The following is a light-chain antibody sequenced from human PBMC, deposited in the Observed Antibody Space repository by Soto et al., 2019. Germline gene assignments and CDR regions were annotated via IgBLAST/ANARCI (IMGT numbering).Light chain of an antibody. Sequence: IQMTQSPCTLPASVGDIFTITCLASQSIDRWLAWYQQKKGKAPKXXIYDASDLETGVPSRFSGSGYGTDFNFTINSLQPADIATYYCQQYDNLPLTFGGGTRLEIK. CDR2: DAS. CDR1: QSIDRW. CDR3: QQYDNLPLT. V-gene: IGKV1-33*01. J-gene: IGKJ5*01.